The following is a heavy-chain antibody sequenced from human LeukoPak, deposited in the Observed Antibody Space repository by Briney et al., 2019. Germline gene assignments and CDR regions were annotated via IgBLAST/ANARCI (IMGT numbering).Heavy chain of an antibody. CDR3: AGSSGYSYGYIDY. J-gene: IGHJ4*02. V-gene: IGHV3-11*04. Sequence: GGSLRLSCAASGFTFSDYYMSWIRQAPGKGLEWVSYISSSGSTIYYADSVKGRFTISRDNAKNSLYLQTNSLRAEDTAVYYCAGSSGYSYGYIDYWGQGTLVTVSS. CDR2: ISSSGSTI. CDR1: GFTFSDYY. D-gene: IGHD5-18*01.